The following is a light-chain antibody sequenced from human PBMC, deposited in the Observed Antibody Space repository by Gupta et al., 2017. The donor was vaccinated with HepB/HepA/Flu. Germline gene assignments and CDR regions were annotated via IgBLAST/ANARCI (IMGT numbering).Light chain of an antibody. Sequence: QSVLTQPLSASGTPVQRVPISCSGSSSNIGSNTVNLYQQLPGTAPKLLIYTNNQWPSAGPDRFSSSNSSDSTSLVITALPSEDEADYYCAASRDCMNGFLVFGGGTKLTVL. J-gene: IGLJ3*02. CDR3: AASRDCMNGFLV. CDR1: SSNIGSNT. V-gene: IGLV1-44*01. CDR2: TNN.